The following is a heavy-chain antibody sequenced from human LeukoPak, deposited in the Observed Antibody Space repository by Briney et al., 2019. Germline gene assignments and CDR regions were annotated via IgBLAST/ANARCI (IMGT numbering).Heavy chain of an antibody. Sequence: GESLKISCAASGFTVSSNYMAWVRQAPGKGLEWVSVVYTGGSTYSADSVKGRFTISRDNSKNTLYLQMNSLRAEDTAVYYCARGLAAAGLYFDYWGQGTLVTVSS. J-gene: IGHJ4*02. V-gene: IGHV3-53*01. D-gene: IGHD6-13*01. CDR3: ARGLAAAGLYFDY. CDR1: GFTVSSNY. CDR2: VYTGGST.